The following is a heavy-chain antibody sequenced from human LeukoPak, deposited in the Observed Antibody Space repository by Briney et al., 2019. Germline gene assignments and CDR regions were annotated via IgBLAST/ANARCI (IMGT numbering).Heavy chain of an antibody. Sequence: GGSLRLSCAASGFTFSSYSMNWVRQAPGKGLEWVSSISSSSSYIYYADSVKGRFTISRDNAKNSRYLQMNSLRAEDTAVYYCARDPVDIVATLDYWGQGTLVTVSS. D-gene: IGHD5-12*01. CDR2: ISSSSSYI. CDR3: ARDPVDIVATLDY. V-gene: IGHV3-21*01. CDR1: GFTFSSYS. J-gene: IGHJ4*02.